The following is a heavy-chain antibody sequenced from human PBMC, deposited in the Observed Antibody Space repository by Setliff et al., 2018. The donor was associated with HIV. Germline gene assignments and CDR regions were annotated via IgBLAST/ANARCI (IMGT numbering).Heavy chain of an antibody. CDR2: MTPYSGNT. CDR3: ASYDSSGPH. J-gene: IGHJ4*02. CDR1: GDTFTSYD. Sequence: ASVKVSCKTSGDTFTSYDINWVRQAAGHGLEWMGWMTPYSGNTGYAQKFQGRVTFTGDTSASTAYMEVSSLRPEDTAVYYCASYDSSGPHWGQGTLVTVSS. V-gene: IGHV1-8*03. D-gene: IGHD3-22*01.